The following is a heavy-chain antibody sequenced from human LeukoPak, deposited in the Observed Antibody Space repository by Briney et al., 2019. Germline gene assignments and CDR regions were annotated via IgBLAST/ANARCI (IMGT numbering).Heavy chain of an antibody. CDR3: ARDRDGMGV. Sequence: SQTLSLTCAVSGGSISSGGYSWSWIRQPPGKGLEWIGAIYHSGSTDYNPSLKSRVTISVDKSKNQFSLKLSSVTAADTAVYFCARDRDGMGVWGQGTTVTVSS. CDR1: GGSISSGGYS. CDR2: IYHSGST. J-gene: IGHJ6*02. V-gene: IGHV4-30-2*01.